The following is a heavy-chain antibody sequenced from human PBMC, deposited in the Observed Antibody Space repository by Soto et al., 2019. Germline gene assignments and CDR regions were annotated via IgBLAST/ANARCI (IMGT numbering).Heavy chain of an antibody. V-gene: IGHV4-39*01. J-gene: IGHJ5*01. CDR2: ISYSVST. D-gene: IGHD2-21*02. Sequence: SETLSLTCTVSGGSISRSCYYWGWIRQPRGKWLEWIGSISYSVSTYYNPSLKSRVTISVDTSKNQFSLKLTSVTAADTAVYYRGEVTDSWGQGALVTVS. CDR1: GGSISRSCYY. CDR3: GEVTDS.